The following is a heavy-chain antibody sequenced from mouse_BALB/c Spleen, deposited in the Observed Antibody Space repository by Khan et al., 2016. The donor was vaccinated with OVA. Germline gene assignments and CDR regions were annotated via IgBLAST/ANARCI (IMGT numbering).Heavy chain of an antibody. V-gene: IGHV11-2*01. CDR2: INSDGSAI. CDR1: GFTFSGFW. CDR3: MRYGNYWYFDV. J-gene: IGHJ1*01. Sequence: EVQLLETGGGLVQPGGSRGLSCEGSGFTFSGFWMSWVRQTPGKTLEWIGDINSDGSAINYAPSIKDRFTIFRDNDKSTLYQQMSHVRSADTATYFCMRYGNYWYFDVWGAGTTVTVSS. D-gene: IGHD2-1*01.